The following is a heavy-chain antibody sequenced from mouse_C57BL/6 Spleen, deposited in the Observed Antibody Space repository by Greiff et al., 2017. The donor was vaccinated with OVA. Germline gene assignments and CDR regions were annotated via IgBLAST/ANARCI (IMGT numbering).Heavy chain of an antibody. CDR1: GYTFTSYW. D-gene: IGHD1-1*01. CDR2: INPSNGVT. J-gene: IGHJ3*01. CDR3: AREHGSSSWFAY. Sequence: VQLQQPGTELVKPGASVKLSCKASGYTFTSYWMHWVKQRPGHVLEWIGNINPSNGVTSYNEKFKSKATLTVDKSSSTAYMQLSSLTSEDSAVYYCAREHGSSSWFAYWGQGTLVTVAA. V-gene: IGHV1-53*01.